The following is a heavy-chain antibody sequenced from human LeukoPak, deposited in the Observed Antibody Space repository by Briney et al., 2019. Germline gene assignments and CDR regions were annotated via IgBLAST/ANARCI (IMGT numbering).Heavy chain of an antibody. J-gene: IGHJ5*02. CDR2: ISDSGSAI. Sequence: PGGSLRLSCAASGFTFSDYYMSWFRQAPGKGLEWVSYISDSGSAISYADSVKGRFTISRDNAKNSLYLQMNSLRAEDTAVYYCARARQQWLVQSYNWFDPWGQGTLVTVSS. CDR1: GFTFSDYY. D-gene: IGHD6-19*01. CDR3: ARARQQWLVQSYNWFDP. V-gene: IGHV3-11*04.